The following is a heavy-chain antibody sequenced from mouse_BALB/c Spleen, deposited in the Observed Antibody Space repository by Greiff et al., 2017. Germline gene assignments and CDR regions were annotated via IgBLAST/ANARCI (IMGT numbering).Heavy chain of an antibody. J-gene: IGHJ2*01. CDR2: ISSGGSYT. V-gene: IGHV5-6*01. Sequence: EVKLQESGGDLVKPGGSLKLSCAASGFTFSSYGMSWVRQTPDKRLEWVATISSGGSYTYYPDSVKGRFTISRDNAKNTLYLQMSSLKSEDTAMYYCASGGTGDFDYWGQGTTLTVSS. CDR1: GFTFSSYG. CDR3: ASGGTGDFDY. D-gene: IGHD4-1*01.